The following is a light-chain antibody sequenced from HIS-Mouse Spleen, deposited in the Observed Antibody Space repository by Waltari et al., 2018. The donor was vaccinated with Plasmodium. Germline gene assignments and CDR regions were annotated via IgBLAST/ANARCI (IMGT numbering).Light chain of an antibody. Sequence: QSALTQPASVSGSPGQSITISCPGTSSDVGGYNYVSWYQQHPGKAPKLMIYEVSNRPSGVSKRFSGSKSGNTASLTISGLQAEDEADYYCSSYTSSSTVFGGGTKLTVL. CDR3: SSYTSSSTV. CDR2: EVS. CDR1: SSDVGGYNY. V-gene: IGLV2-14*01. J-gene: IGLJ3*02.